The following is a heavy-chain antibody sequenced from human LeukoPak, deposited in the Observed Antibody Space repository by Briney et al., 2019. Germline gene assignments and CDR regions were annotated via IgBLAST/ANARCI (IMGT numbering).Heavy chain of an antibody. V-gene: IGHV1-2*02. Sequence: ASVKVSCKASGYTFTGYYIHWVRQAPGQGLEWMGWIYPYSGDTNYAQNFQGMVTMTRDTSISTAYMELSSLKSDDTAVYYCARDRNSGSSLDIWGQGTMLTVSS. D-gene: IGHD6-6*01. CDR2: IYPYSGDT. CDR1: GYTFTGYY. J-gene: IGHJ3*02. CDR3: ARDRNSGSSLDI.